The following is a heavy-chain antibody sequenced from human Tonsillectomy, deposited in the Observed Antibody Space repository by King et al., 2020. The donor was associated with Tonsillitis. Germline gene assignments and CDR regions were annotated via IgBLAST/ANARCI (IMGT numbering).Heavy chain of an antibody. J-gene: IGHJ6*02. CDR3: ARVVDYGSVSYPLAPYYYYGMDV. D-gene: IGHD3-10*01. V-gene: IGHV1-46*01. CDR1: GYTFTSYY. CDR2: INPSGGST. Sequence: QLVQSGAEVKKPGASVKVSCKASGYTFTSYYMHWVRQAPGQGLEWMGIINPSGGSTSYAQKFQGRVTMTRDTSTSTVYMELSSLRSEDTAVYYCARVVDYGSVSYPLAPYYYYGMDVWGQGTTVTVSS.